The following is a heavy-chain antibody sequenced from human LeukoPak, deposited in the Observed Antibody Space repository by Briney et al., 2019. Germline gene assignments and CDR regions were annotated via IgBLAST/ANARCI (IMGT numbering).Heavy chain of an antibody. D-gene: IGHD3-10*01. CDR2: STNKANGYTT. CDR1: GFTFSDHY. J-gene: IGHJ4*02. CDR3: SARITMVRGVDY. Sequence: GGSLRLSCAASGFTFSDHYMDWVRQAPGKGLEWVGRSTNKANGYTTEYAASVKGRFTISRDDSKNSLYLQMNSLKTEDTAVYYCSARITMVRGVDYWGQGTLVTVSS. V-gene: IGHV3-72*01.